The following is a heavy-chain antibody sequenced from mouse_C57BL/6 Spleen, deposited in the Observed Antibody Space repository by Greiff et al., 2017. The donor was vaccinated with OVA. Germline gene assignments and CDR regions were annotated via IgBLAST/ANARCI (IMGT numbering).Heavy chain of an antibody. V-gene: IGHV1-54*01. CDR3: ARDYGSSQYYFDY. CDR1: GYAFTNYL. Sequence: VQLQQSGAELVRPGTSVKVSCKASGYAFTNYLIEWVKQRPGQGLEWIGVINPGSGGTNYNEKFKGKATLTADKSSSTAYMQLSSLTSEDSAVYVCARDYGSSQYYFDYWGQGTTLTVSS. J-gene: IGHJ2*01. D-gene: IGHD1-1*01. CDR2: INPGSGGT.